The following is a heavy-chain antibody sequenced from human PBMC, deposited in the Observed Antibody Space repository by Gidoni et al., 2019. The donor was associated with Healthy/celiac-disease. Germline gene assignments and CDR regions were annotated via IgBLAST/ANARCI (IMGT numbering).Heavy chain of an antibody. J-gene: IGHJ3*02. Sequence: QVQLQESGPGLVKPSGTLSLTCAVSGGSIRSSNWWSWVRQPPGKGLEWIGEIYHSGSTNYNPSLKSRVTISVDKSKNQFSLKLSSVTAADTAVYYCARGRIPYYYDSSVIGAFDIWGQGTMVTVSS. CDR1: GGSIRSSNW. CDR3: ARGRIPYYYDSSVIGAFDI. D-gene: IGHD3-22*01. V-gene: IGHV4-4*02. CDR2: IYHSGST.